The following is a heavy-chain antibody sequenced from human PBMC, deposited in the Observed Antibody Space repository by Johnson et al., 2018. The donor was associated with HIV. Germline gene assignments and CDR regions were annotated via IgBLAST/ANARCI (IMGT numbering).Heavy chain of an antibody. Sequence: QLVESGGGLVQPGGSLRLSCTASGFTFDDYGMSWVRQAPGKGLEWVSGIHWNGGSTGYADSVKGRFTISRDNAKNSLYLQMNSLRAEDTAVYYCARDAPDSGSYHAFDIWGQGTMVTVSS. CDR3: ARDAPDSGSYHAFDI. CDR1: GFTFDDYG. J-gene: IGHJ3*02. V-gene: IGHV3-20*04. D-gene: IGHD1-26*01. CDR2: IHWNGGST.